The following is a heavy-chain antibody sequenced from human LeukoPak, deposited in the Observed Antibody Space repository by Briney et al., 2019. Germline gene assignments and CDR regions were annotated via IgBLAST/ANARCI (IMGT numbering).Heavy chain of an antibody. CDR1: GYTFTSYG. V-gene: IGHV1-18*01. CDR3: ASPAATHYYGMDV. CDR2: ISAYNGNT. J-gene: IGHJ6*02. Sequence: ASVKVSCKASGYTFTSYGISWVRQAPGQGLEWMGWISAYNGNTNYAQKLQGRVTMTTDTSTSTAYMGLRSLRSDDTAVYYCASPAATHYYGMDVWGQGTTVTVSS. D-gene: IGHD2-15*01.